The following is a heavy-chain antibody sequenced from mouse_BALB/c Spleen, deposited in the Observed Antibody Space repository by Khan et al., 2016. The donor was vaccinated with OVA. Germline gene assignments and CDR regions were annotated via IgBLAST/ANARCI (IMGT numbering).Heavy chain of an antibody. V-gene: IGHV1-4*01. D-gene: IGHD2-10*01. CDR1: VYTFTSYT. Sequence: QVRLQQSGAELARPGASVKMSCKASVYTFTSYTIHWIKQRPGQGLEWIGYINPSNGYTNYNQTFKDKATLTTDKSSTTAYLQLSSLTSDDSAVYNCVRSGAYHGNGGWFAYGGQGTLVTGSA. CDR2: INPSNGYT. J-gene: IGHJ3*01. CDR3: VRSGAYHGNGGWFAY.